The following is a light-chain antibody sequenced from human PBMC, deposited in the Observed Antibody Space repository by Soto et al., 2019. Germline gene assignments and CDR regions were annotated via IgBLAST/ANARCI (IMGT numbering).Light chain of an antibody. J-gene: IGLJ2*01. Sequence: QSALTQPASVSGSPGQSIAISGTGTSSDIGAYNYVSWYQHHPGKAPKLIIYDVSSRPSGVSNRFSGSKSGNAASLTISGLQADDEADYFCASYTAYNPLVVFGGGTQLTVL. V-gene: IGLV2-14*01. CDR3: ASYTAYNPLVV. CDR1: SSDIGAYNY. CDR2: DVS.